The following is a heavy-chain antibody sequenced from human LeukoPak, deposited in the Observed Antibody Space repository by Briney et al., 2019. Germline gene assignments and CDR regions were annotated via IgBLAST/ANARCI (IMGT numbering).Heavy chain of an antibody. D-gene: IGHD3-22*01. Sequence: GGSLRLSCAASGFTFSSYGMHWVRQAPGKGLEWVVFIRYDGSNKYYADSVKGRFTISRDNAKNSLYLQMNSLRAEDTAVYYCARGVHYYDTSGYSHFDYWGQGTLVTVSS. CDR2: IRYDGSNK. CDR1: GFTFSSYG. J-gene: IGHJ4*02. CDR3: ARGVHYYDTSGYSHFDY. V-gene: IGHV3-30*02.